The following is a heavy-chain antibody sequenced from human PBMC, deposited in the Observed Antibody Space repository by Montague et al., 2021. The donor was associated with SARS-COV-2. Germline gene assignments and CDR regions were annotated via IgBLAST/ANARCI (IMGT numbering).Heavy chain of an antibody. Sequence: SLRLSFAASGFTFSSYDMHWVRQTTGKGLEWVSAIGSAGDTYYPGSVKGRFTISRENAKNSLYLQMNSLRAGDTAVYYCARGLRYFDWSPYGMDVWGQGTTVTVSS. J-gene: IGHJ6*02. V-gene: IGHV3-13*01. CDR3: ARGLRYFDWSPYGMDV. CDR1: GFTFSSYD. CDR2: IGSAGDT. D-gene: IGHD3-9*01.